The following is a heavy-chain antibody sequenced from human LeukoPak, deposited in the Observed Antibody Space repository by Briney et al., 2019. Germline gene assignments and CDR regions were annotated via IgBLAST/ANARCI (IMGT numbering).Heavy chain of an antibody. CDR2: ISSSSSYI. CDR1: GFTFSSYS. J-gene: IGHJ4*02. Sequence: GGSLRLSCAASGFTFSSYSMNWVRQAPGKGLEWVSSISSSSSYIYYADSVKGRFTISRDNSKNTLYLQMNSLRAEDTAVYYCARNSFTDQWPAGSSAWGQGTLVTVSS. D-gene: IGHD1-26*01. V-gene: IGHV3-21*01. CDR3: ARNSFTDQWPAGSSA.